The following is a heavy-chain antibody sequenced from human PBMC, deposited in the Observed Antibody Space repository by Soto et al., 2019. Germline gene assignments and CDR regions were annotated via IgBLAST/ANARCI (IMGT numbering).Heavy chain of an antibody. CDR2: IYYSGST. CDR3: ARLIRYFDWLLGPDY. CDR1: GGSISSSSYY. Sequence: LSLTCTVSGGSISSSSYYWGWIRQPPGKGLEWIGSIYYSGSTYYNPSLKSRVTISVDTSKNQFSLKLSSVTAADTAVYYCARLIRYFDWLLGPDYWGQGTLVTVSS. V-gene: IGHV4-39*01. J-gene: IGHJ4*02. D-gene: IGHD3-9*01.